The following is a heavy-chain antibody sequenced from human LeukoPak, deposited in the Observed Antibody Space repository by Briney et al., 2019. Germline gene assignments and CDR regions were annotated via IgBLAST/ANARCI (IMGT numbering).Heavy chain of an antibody. CDR3: ARDGRPQWELLRGSYWYFDL. V-gene: IGHV4-59*01. CDR1: GGSISGYY. CDR2: IYYSGST. D-gene: IGHD1-26*01. Sequence: SETLSLTCTVSGGSISGYYWSWIRQPPGKGLEWIGYIYYSGSTSYNPSLKSRVTISVDTSQNQFSLKLSSVTAADTAVYYCARDGRPQWELLRGSYWYFDLWGRGTLLTVSS. J-gene: IGHJ2*01.